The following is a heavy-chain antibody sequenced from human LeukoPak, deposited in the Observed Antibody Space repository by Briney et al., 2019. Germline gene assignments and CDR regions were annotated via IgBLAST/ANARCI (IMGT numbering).Heavy chain of an antibody. D-gene: IGHD3-10*01. CDR3: ARERQYLWCGELLFLHFDD. Sequence: SQNLSLTCAISGDSVSSNSAAWNWIRQSPSRGLEWLGRTCYRAKWYNDYAVSVKSRITINPDTSKNQFSLQLNSVTPEDTAVYYCARERQYLWCGELLFLHFDDWGQGTLVTVSS. V-gene: IGHV6-1*01. J-gene: IGHJ4*02. CDR1: GDSVSSNSAA. CDR2: TCYRAKWYN.